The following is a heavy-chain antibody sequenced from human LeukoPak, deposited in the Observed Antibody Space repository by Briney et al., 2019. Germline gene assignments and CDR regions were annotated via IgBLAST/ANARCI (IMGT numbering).Heavy chain of an antibody. Sequence: SETLSLTCTVSGGSISSSSYYWGWIRQPPGKGLEWIGSIYYSGSTYYNPSLKSPVTISVDTSKNQFSLKLNSVTAADKAVYYCAGENVAAAGYWGQGTLVTVSS. V-gene: IGHV4-39*07. J-gene: IGHJ4*02. CDR2: IYYSGST. CDR1: GGSISSSSYY. CDR3: AGENVAAAGY. D-gene: IGHD6-13*01.